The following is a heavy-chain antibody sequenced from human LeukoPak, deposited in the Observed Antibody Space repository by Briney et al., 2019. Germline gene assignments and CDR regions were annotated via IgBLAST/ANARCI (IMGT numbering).Heavy chain of an antibody. CDR2: ITSKADGGTR. D-gene: IGHD3-22*01. V-gene: IGHV3-15*01. Sequence: TAGGSLRLSCTASGFSFSNAWVSWVRQAPGKGLEWVGRITSKADGGTRDYAAPVKGRFTISRDDSKNTLYLQMNSLKTEDTAVYYCTTPERYYYDTSDFYGSPYWGQGTLVTVPS. CDR1: GFSFSNAW. J-gene: IGHJ4*02. CDR3: TTPERYYYDTSDFYGSPY.